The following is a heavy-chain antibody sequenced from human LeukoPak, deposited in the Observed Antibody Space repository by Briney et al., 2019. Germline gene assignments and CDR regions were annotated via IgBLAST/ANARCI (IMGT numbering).Heavy chain of an antibody. D-gene: IGHD3-22*01. CDR3: VKTSSGYYYFDY. CDR1: GFTFSSHA. CDR2: ITGSGVST. V-gene: IGHV3-23*01. Sequence: GGSLRLSCPASGFTFSSHAMSWVRQAPGKGLEWVSSITGSGVSTNNADSVKGRFTISRDNSENTLYLQMNSLRVEDTAVYYCVKTSSGYYYFDYWGQGTLVTVSS. J-gene: IGHJ4*02.